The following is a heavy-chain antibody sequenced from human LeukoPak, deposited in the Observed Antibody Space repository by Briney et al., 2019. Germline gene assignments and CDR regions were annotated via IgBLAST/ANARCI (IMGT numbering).Heavy chain of an antibody. D-gene: IGHD3-22*01. J-gene: IGHJ4*02. CDR1: GGTFSSYA. V-gene: IGHV1-69*05. CDR2: IIPIFGTA. Sequence: SVKVSCKASGGTFSSYAISWVRQAPGQGLEWMGRIIPIFGTANYAQKFQGRVTITTDESTSTAYMELRSLRSDDTAVYYCARGHRTSLDYYDSSGYSPPDYWGQGTLVTVSS. CDR3: ARGHRTSLDYYDSSGYSPPDY.